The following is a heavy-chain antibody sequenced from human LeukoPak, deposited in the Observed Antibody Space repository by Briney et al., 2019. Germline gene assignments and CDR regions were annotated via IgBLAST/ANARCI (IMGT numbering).Heavy chain of an antibody. CDR2: IYPGDSDT. Sequence: GESLKISCKGSGYSFTSYWIGWVRQMPGKGLEWMGIIYPGDSDTRYSPSFQGQVTISADKSISTAYLQWSSLKASDTAMYYCARSDILTGYYDGGWFDPWGQGTLVTVSS. CDR3: ARSDILTGYYDGGWFDP. CDR1: GYSFTSYW. D-gene: IGHD3-9*01. V-gene: IGHV5-51*01. J-gene: IGHJ5*02.